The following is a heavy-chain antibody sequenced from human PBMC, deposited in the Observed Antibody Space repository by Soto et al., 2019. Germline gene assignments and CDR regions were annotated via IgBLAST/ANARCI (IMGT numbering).Heavy chain of an antibody. D-gene: IGHD3-22*01. CDR3: ARDHHGLIYYYESSGYRNWFDP. CDR1: GGTFSSYA. V-gene: IGHV1-69*01. J-gene: IGHJ5*02. Sequence: QVQLVQSGAEVKKPGSSVKVSCKASGGTFSSYAISWVRQAPGQGLEWMGGIIPIFGTANYAQKFQGRVTITADESTSTAYMELSSLRSEDTAVYYCARDHHGLIYYYESSGYRNWFDPWGQGTLVTVSS. CDR2: IIPIFGTA.